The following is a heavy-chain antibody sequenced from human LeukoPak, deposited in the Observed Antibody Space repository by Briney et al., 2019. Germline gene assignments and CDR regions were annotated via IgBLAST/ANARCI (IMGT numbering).Heavy chain of an antibody. J-gene: IGHJ4*02. D-gene: IGHD3-10*01. Sequence: GGSLRLSCAASGFTLSDYYMSWIRQAPGKGLEWVSYISSSGSTIYYADSVKGRFTISRDNAKNSLYLQMNSLRAEDTAVYYCASGLLWFGELYLGYYFDYWGQGTLVTVSS. CDR3: ASGLLWFGELYLGYYFDY. CDR2: ISSSGSTI. CDR1: GFTLSDYY. V-gene: IGHV3-11*04.